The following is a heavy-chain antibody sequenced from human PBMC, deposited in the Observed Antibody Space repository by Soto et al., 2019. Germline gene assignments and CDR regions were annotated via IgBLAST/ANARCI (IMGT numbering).Heavy chain of an antibody. J-gene: IGHJ4*02. CDR2: INHSGST. D-gene: IGHD6-6*01. CDR3: ARDTTVAGSSAAYFDY. V-gene: IGHV4-34*01. Sequence: SETLSLTCAVYGGSFSGYYWSWIRQPPGKGLEWIGEINHSGSTNYNPSLKSRVTISVDTSKNQFSLKLSSVTAADTAVYYCARDTTVAGSSAAYFDYWGQGTLVTVYS. CDR1: GGSFSGYY.